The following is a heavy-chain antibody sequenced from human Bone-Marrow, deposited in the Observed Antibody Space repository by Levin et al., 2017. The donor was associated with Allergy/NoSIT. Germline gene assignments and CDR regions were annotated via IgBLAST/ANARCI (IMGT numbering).Heavy chain of an antibody. V-gene: IGHV3-30*04. J-gene: IGHJ6*04. CDR2: ISYDGSNK. CDR3: ARDGWYSSSGYHYYYGMDV. CDR1: GFTFTNYA. D-gene: IGHD6-6*01. Sequence: PGGSLRLSCAASGFTFTNYAVYWVRQAPGKGLEWVALISYDGSNKYYADSVHGRFTISGDNSKKTLYLQMNSLRVEETAVDYCARDGWYSSSGYHYYYGMDVWGKGTTVTVSA.